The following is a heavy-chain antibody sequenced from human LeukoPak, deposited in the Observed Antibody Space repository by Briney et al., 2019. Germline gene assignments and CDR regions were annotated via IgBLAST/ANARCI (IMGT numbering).Heavy chain of an antibody. Sequence: GGSLRLSCAASGFTFSTYAMNWVRQAPGKGLEWVSAISGSGGSTYYADSVKGRFTISRDNSKDTLYLQMNSLRAEDTAVYYCAKGIVATIRGKNYFDYWGQGTLVTVSS. V-gene: IGHV3-23*01. D-gene: IGHD5-12*01. CDR2: ISGSGGST. CDR3: AKGIVATIRGKNYFDY. J-gene: IGHJ4*02. CDR1: GFTFSTYA.